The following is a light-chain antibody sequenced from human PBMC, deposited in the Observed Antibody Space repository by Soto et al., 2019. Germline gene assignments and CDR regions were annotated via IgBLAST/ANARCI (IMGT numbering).Light chain of an antibody. V-gene: IGLV1-44*01. J-gene: IGLJ1*01. CDR2: NIN. CDR3: AANDDSLEGQV. Sequence: QLVLTQIHSVSGTPGQRVTISCSGGSSNIGSNSVHWYQQLPGSAPKLLIYNINERPSVVPDRLSGSKSATSASLAISGLQSDDEADYYCAANDDSLEGQVFGNGTKVTVL. CDR1: SSNIGSNS.